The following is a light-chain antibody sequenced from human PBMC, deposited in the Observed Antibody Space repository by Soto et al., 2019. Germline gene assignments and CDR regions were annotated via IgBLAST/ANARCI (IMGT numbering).Light chain of an antibody. CDR3: QLYNTYPWT. Sequence: DIQMTQSPSTLSASIGDRVVITCRASESISSWLAGYQQKPGKAPKLLIYDVSSLESGVPSRFSGSESGTEFTLTISSLQPDDFATYYCQLYNTYPWTFGQGTKVDIK. CDR2: DVS. CDR1: ESISSW. J-gene: IGKJ1*01. V-gene: IGKV1-5*01.